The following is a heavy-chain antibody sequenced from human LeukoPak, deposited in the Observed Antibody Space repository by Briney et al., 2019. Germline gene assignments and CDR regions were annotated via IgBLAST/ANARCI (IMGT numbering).Heavy chain of an antibody. CDR3: AAGGYSGYDDFDY. J-gene: IGHJ4*02. CDR1: GGSISSYY. V-gene: IGHV4-59*01. CDR2: IYYSGST. D-gene: IGHD5-12*01. Sequence: SETLSLTCTVSGGSISSYYWSWIRQPPGKGLEWIGYIYYSGSTNYNPSLTSRVTISVDTSKNQFSLKLSSVTAADTAVYYCAAGGYSGYDDFDYWGQGTLVTVSS.